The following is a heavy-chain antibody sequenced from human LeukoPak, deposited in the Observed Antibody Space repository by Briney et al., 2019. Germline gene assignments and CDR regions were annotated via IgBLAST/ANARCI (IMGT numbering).Heavy chain of an antibody. CDR2: ISYDGSNK. Sequence: PGGSLRLSCAASGDTFSSHGMHWGRQAPGKGLEWVAVISYDGSNKYYADSVKGRFTISRDNSKNTLYLQMNSLRAEDTAVYYCAKDRYYDSSGYPYYYGMDVWGQGTTVTVSS. V-gene: IGHV3-30*18. D-gene: IGHD3-22*01. CDR3: AKDRYYDSSGYPYYYGMDV. CDR1: GDTFSSHG. J-gene: IGHJ6*02.